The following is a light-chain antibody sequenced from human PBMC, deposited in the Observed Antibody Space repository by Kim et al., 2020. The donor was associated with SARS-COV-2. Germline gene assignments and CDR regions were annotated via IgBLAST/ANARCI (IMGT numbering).Light chain of an antibody. V-gene: IGKV1-5*01. CDR3: QQYHSSSPT. Sequence: GDRVTITCRASQGISTWLAWYQQKPGKAPKLLIYDASSLESGVPSRFSGSGSGTEFTLTISSLQPDDFATHYCQQYHSSSPTFGQGTKV. J-gene: IGKJ1*01. CDR2: DAS. CDR1: QGISTW.